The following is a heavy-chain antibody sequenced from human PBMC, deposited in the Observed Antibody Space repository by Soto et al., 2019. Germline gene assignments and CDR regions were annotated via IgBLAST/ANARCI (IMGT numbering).Heavy chain of an antibody. CDR1: GGTFSSYT. D-gene: IGHD2-2*01. CDR3: ARELRVVVPETNWFDH. J-gene: IGHJ5*02. V-gene: IGHV1-69*08. CDR2: IIPILGIA. Sequence: QVQLVQSGAEVKKPGSSVKVSCKASGGTFSSYTISWVRQAPGQGLEWMGRIIPILGIANYAQKFQGRVTPTADKSTSTAYMELRSLRSEDTAVYYCARELRVVVPETNWFDHWGQGPLVTVSS.